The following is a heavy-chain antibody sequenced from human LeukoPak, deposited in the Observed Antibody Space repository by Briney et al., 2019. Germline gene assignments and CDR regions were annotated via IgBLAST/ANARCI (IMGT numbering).Heavy chain of an antibody. Sequence: GGSLRLSCAASGFTFSDYYMSWVRQAPGKGLEWVSAISGSGGSTYYADSVKGRFTISRDNSKNTLYLQMNSLRAEDTAVYYCAKLSARYCSGGSCSLDYRGQGTLVTVSS. CDR3: AKLSARYCSGGSCSLDY. V-gene: IGHV3-23*01. D-gene: IGHD2-15*01. CDR1: GFTFSDYY. J-gene: IGHJ4*02. CDR2: ISGSGGST.